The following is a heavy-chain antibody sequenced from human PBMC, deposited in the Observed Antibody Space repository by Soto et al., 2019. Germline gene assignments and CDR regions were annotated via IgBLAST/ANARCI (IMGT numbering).Heavy chain of an antibody. Sequence: SETLSLTCAVSGSTISSSSWWGWIRQPPGKGLEWIGYIYYSGSTYSNPSLKSRVIMSVDTSKNQFSLKLYSVTAVDTAVYYCARSPLELREFDYWGQGTLVTVSS. CDR1: GSTISSSSW. CDR3: ARSPLELREFDY. V-gene: IGHV4-28*01. CDR2: IYYSGST. J-gene: IGHJ4*02. D-gene: IGHD1-7*01.